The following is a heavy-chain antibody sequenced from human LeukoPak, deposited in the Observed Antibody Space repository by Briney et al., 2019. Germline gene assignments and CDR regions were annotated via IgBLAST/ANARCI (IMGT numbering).Heavy chain of an antibody. CDR1: GFTFSSYA. Sequence: GGSLRLSCAASGFTFSSYAMHWVRQAPGKGLEWVAVISYDGSNKYYADSVEGRFTISRDNSKNTLYLQMNSLRAEDTAVHYCATRSGMDVWGQGTTVTVSS. CDR3: ATRSGMDV. CDR2: ISYDGSNK. J-gene: IGHJ6*02. V-gene: IGHV3-30*04.